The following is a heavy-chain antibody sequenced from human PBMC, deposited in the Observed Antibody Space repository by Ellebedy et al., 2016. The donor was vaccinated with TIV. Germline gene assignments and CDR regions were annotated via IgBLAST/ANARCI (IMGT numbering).Heavy chain of an antibody. D-gene: IGHD4-23*01. J-gene: IGHJ3*01. V-gene: IGHV3-23*01. CDR3: ARDPVGVGPAFDV. CDR1: GLTFSSHA. Sequence: LSLTCAASGLTFSSHAMSWVRQAPGKGLEWVSSITETGGNTYYADSVKGRFTISRDNSKDTLFLQMNSLRAEDTAIYFCARDPVGVGPAFDVWGQGTMVTVSS. CDR2: ITETGGNT.